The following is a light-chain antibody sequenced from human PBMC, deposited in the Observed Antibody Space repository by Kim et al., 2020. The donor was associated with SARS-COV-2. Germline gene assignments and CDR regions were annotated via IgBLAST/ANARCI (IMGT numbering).Light chain of an antibody. CDR3: TSSSYTSSYTLV. Sequence: ITITCTGTRSDDSASNYVAWYQQHPRKAPKLIIYVVSKRPSAVSNRFSCSKSGNTASLAISGLQAEDEADYYCTSSSYTSSYTLVFGGGTKLTVL. V-gene: IGLV2-14*03. CDR2: VVS. J-gene: IGLJ2*01. CDR1: RSDDSASNY.